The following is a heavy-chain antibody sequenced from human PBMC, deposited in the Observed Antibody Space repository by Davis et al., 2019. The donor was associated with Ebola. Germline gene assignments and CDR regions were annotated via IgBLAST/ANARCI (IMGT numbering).Heavy chain of an antibody. D-gene: IGHD3-22*01. J-gene: IGHJ4*02. Sequence: ESLKISCAASGFTFSSYSMNWVRQAPGKGLEWVSYISSSSSTIYYADSVKGRFTISRDNSKNTLYLQMNSLRAEDTAVYYCAKSVIYYDSSGSYYFDYWGQGTLVTVSS. CDR2: ISSSSSTI. CDR3: AKSVIYYDSSGSYYFDY. CDR1: GFTFSSYS. V-gene: IGHV3-48*01.